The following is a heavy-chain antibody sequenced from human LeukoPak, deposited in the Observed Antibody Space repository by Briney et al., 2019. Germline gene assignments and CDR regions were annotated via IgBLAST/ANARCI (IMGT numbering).Heavy chain of an antibody. Sequence: GGSLRLSGAASGFPFSNYWLTWPGQAPGQGLEWVANIKQDGSEKHYVDSVKGRFTISRDNAKNSLYLQTNSLRAEDTAVYYCARDRQIAYWGQGTLVTVSS. CDR1: GFPFSNYW. J-gene: IGHJ4*02. V-gene: IGHV3-7*01. CDR2: IKQDGSEK. CDR3: ARDRQIAY.